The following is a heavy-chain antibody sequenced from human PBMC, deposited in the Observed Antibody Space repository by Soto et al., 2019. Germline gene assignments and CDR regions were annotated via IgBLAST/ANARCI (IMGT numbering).Heavy chain of an antibody. J-gene: IGHJ4*02. V-gene: IGHV3-23*01. CDR2: ISGSGGST. CDR1: GFTFSSYA. Sequence: EVQLLESGGGLVQPGGSLRLSCAASGFTFSSYAMSWVRQAPRKGLEWVSAISGSGGSTYYADSVKGRFTISRDNSKNTLYLQMNSLRAEDTAVYYCALGGYGDYIPYYFDYWGQGTLVTVSS. CDR3: ALGGYGDYIPYYFDY. D-gene: IGHD4-17*01.